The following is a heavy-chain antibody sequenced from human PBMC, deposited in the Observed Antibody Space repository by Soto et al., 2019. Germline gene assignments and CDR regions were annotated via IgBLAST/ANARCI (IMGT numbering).Heavy chain of an antibody. Sequence: QVQLVESGGGVVQPGRSLRLSCVASGFTFSTYGMHWVRQAPGKGLEWVAVISYDGRNKYYADSVKGRLTISRDNSKNTVYLKMNSLRGEDTAVYYCAKGQHCSTTSCYFYHYGMDVWGQGTTVAVSS. CDR1: GFTFSTYG. V-gene: IGHV3-30*18. CDR3: AKGQHCSTTSCYFYHYGMDV. D-gene: IGHD2-2*01. CDR2: ISYDGRNK. J-gene: IGHJ6*02.